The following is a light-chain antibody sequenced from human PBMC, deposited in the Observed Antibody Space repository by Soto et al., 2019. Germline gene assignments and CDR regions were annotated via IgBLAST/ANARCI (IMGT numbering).Light chain of an antibody. J-gene: IGLJ2*01. CDR1: SSDVGGHNY. Sequence: QSALTQVASVSASPGQSITISCTGTSSDVGGHNYVSWYQQHPGNAPKLMIYNVDYRPSGISNRFSGSKSGNTASLTISGLQVDDEAYYYCSSYADSSTVVFGGGTKVTVL. CDR3: SSYADSSTVV. V-gene: IGLV2-14*03. CDR2: NVD.